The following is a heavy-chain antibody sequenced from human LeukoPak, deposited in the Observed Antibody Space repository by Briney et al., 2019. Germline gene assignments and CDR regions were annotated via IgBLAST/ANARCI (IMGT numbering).Heavy chain of an antibody. CDR3: ARGGQPNLFDY. Sequence: SQTLSLTCAISGDSVSSNSAACDWSRQSPSRGLEWLGRTYYRSKWYNDYAVSVKSRITINPDTSKNQFSLQLNSVTPEDTAVYYCARGGQPNLFDYWGQGTLVTVSS. CDR2: TYYRSKWYN. CDR1: GDSVSSNSAA. D-gene: IGHD3-10*01. V-gene: IGHV6-1*01. J-gene: IGHJ4*02.